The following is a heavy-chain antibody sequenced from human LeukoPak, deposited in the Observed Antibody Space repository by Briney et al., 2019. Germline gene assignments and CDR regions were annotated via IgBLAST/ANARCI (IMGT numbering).Heavy chain of an antibody. Sequence: GSLRLSCAASGFTFSGYTMNWVRQAPGMGLEWVSSISSFSTYIYYADSLGGRFTISRDNANNSLFLQMNSLRAEDTAMYFCVRDQIAASLSGMDVWGQGTTVTVSS. CDR3: VRDQIAASLSGMDV. V-gene: IGHV3-21*01. CDR2: ISSFSTYI. CDR1: GFTFSGYT. D-gene: IGHD6-13*01. J-gene: IGHJ6*02.